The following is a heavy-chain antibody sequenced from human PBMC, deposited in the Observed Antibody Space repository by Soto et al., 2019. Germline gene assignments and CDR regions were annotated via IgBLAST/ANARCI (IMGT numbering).Heavy chain of an antibody. V-gene: IGHV3-30*18. CDR1: GFAFNKFG. CDR3: AKGGEVGGVLGDH. D-gene: IGHD1-26*01. CDR2: ISYDGSYQ. Sequence: QVQLVECGGGVVQPGSSLRLSCEASGFAFNKFGMHWVRQAPGKGLEWVAFISYDGSYQYYADSVQGRLTITRDNSMNTLNMQLNSLRREDTAVYYCAKGGEVGGVLGDHWGQGTLVTVSS. J-gene: IGHJ4*02.